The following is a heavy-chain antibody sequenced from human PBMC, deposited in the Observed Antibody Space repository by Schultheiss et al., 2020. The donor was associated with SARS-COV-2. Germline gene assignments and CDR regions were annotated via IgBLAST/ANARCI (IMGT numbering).Heavy chain of an antibody. CDR2: ISSSSSYI. D-gene: IGHD5-12*01. Sequence: GGSLRLSCAASGFTFSSYSMNWVRQAPGKGLEWVSSISSSSSYIYYADSVKGRFTISRDNAKNSLYLQMNSLRAEDTAVYYCARGSGGGYDSRLVDYWGQGTLVTVSS. CDR3: ARGSGGGYDSRLVDY. CDR1: GFTFSSYS. J-gene: IGHJ4*02. V-gene: IGHV3-21*01.